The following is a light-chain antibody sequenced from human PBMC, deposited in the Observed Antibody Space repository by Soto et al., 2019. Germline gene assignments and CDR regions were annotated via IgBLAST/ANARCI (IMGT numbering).Light chain of an antibody. Sequence: EIVLTQSPGTLSLSPGERATLSCRASQSVSRSSLAWYQQRPGQAPRLLIFGASSRAAGIPDRFSGSGSATDFTLTISRLEPEGSAVYYCQQYGDPPPYSFGQGTKLEI. CDR3: QQYGDPPPYS. CDR1: QSVSRSS. V-gene: IGKV3-20*01. J-gene: IGKJ2*03. CDR2: GAS.